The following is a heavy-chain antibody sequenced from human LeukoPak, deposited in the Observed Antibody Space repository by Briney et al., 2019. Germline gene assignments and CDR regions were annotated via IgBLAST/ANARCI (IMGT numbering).Heavy chain of an antibody. CDR2: ISSSSSYI. CDR3: ARTPAPAD. CDR1: GFTFSSYS. D-gene: IGHD6-25*01. V-gene: IGHV3-21*01. Sequence: GGSLRLSCAASGFTFSSYSMNWVRQAPGKGLEWVLSISSSSSYIYYADSVKGRFTISRDNAKNTLYLQMTSLRAEDTAVDYCARTPAPADWGQGTLVTVSS. J-gene: IGHJ4*02.